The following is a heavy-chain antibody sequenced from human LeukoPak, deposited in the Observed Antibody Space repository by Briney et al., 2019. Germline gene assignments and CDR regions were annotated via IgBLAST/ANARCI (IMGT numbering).Heavy chain of an antibody. D-gene: IGHD3-3*01. V-gene: IGHV3-9*01. CDR3: ARSWRSGYYSGFDY. J-gene: IGHJ4*02. CDR2: ISWNSVGI. CDR1: GFTFDDYA. Sequence: GGSLRLSCAASGFTFDDYAMHWVRQAPGKGLEWVSGISWNSVGIGYADSVKGRFTISRDNAKNSLYLQMNSLRAEDTALYYCARSWRSGYYSGFDYWGQGTLVTVSS.